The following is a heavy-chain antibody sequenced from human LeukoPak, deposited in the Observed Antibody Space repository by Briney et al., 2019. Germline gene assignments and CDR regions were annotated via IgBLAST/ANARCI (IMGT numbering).Heavy chain of an antibody. J-gene: IGHJ4*02. CDR2: ISGSGGST. Sequence: PGGSLRLSCAASGFTFSNYWLTWVRQAPGKGLEWVSAISGSGGSTYYADSVKGRFTISRDNSKNTLYLQMNSLRAEDTAVYYCAKDVWWQWELQYFDYWGQGTLVTVSS. CDR3: AKDVWWQWELQYFDY. CDR1: GFTFSNYW. V-gene: IGHV3-23*01. D-gene: IGHD1-26*01.